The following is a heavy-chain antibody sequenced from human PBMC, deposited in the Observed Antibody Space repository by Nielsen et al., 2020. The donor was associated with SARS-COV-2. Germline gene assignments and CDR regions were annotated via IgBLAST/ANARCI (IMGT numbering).Heavy chain of an antibody. CDR2: IDPTDSYT. J-gene: IGHJ6*03. CDR3: ARLGSGSYYKDYYYMDV. CDR1: GYSFPSYW. V-gene: IGHV5-10-1*01. Sequence: GGSLRLSCKASGYSFPSYWITCVRQMPGKGLEWMGNIDPTDSYTNYSPSFQGHVSISADKSISTAYLQWSSLKASDTAMYYCARLGSGSYYKDYYYMDVWGKGTTVTVSS. D-gene: IGHD3-10*01.